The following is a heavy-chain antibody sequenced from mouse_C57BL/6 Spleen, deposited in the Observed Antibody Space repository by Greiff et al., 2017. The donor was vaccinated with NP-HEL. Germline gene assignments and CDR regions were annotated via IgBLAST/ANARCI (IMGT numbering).Heavy chain of an antibody. V-gene: IGHV1-64*01. CDR2: IHPNSGST. J-gene: IGHJ3*01. Sequence: VQLQQPGAELVKPGASVKLSCKASGYTFTSYWMHWVKQRPGQGLEWIGMIHPNSGSTNYNEKFKSKATLTVDKSSSTAYMQLSSLTSEDSAVYYCARLDYYGSSYVGWFAYWGQGTLVTVSA. CDR3: ARLDYYGSSYVGWFAY. CDR1: GYTFTSYW. D-gene: IGHD1-1*01.